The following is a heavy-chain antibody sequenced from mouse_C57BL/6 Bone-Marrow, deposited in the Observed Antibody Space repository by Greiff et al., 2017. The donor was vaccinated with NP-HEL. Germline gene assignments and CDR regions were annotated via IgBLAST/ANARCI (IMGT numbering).Heavy chain of an antibody. V-gene: IGHV1-82*01. Sequence: VQLMESGPELVKPGASVKISCKASGYAFSSSWMNWVKQRPGKGLEWIGRIYPGDGGTNYNGKFKGKATLTADKSSSTAYMQLSSLTSEDSAVYFCASIRYYLDYGGKGTTLTVSS. CDR1: GYAFSSSW. CDR3: ASIRYYLDY. CDR2: IYPGDGGT. J-gene: IGHJ2*01.